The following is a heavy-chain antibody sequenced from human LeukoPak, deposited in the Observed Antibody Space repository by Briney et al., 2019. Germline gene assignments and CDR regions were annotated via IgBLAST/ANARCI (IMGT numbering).Heavy chain of an antibody. V-gene: IGHV4-4*07. Sequence: ASETLSLTCTVSGGSISSYYWSWIRQPAGKGLEWIGRIYTSGSTNYNPSLKSRVTMSVDTSKNQFSLKLSSVTAADTAVYYCARGRGSSSRTATWRLVGYYYYMDVWGKGTTVTVSS. CDR1: GGSISSYY. D-gene: IGHD6-13*01. CDR3: ARGRGSSSRTATWRLVGYYYYMDV. J-gene: IGHJ6*03. CDR2: IYTSGST.